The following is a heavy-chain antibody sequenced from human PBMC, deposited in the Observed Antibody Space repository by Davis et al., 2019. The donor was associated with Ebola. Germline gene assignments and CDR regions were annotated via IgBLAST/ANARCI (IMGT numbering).Heavy chain of an antibody. CDR2: ISGSGSRI. V-gene: IGHV3-23*01. CDR1: GFTFSNYG. J-gene: IGHJ5*02. CDR3: ARDQALEWYLNWFDP. Sequence: GESLKISCAASGFTFSNYGMSWARQAPGKGLEWVSSISGSGSRIYYADSVKGRFTISRDTFKNTLDLQMNSLRAEDTALYYCARDQALEWYLNWFDPWGQGTLVTVSS. D-gene: IGHD3-3*01.